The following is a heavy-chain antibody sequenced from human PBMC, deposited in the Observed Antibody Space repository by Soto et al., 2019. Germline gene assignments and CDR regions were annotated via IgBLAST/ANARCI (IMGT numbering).Heavy chain of an antibody. V-gene: IGHV3-30-3*01. D-gene: IGHD3-3*01. J-gene: IGHJ6*02. Sequence: QVQLVESGGGVVQPGRSLRLSCAASGFTFSSYAMHWVRQAPGKGLEWVAVISYDGSNKYYADSVKGRFTISRDNSKNTLYLQMNSLRAEDTAVYYCARVGRFLEWLPLYYYGMDVWGQGTTVTVSS. CDR1: GFTFSSYA. CDR2: ISYDGSNK. CDR3: ARVGRFLEWLPLYYYGMDV.